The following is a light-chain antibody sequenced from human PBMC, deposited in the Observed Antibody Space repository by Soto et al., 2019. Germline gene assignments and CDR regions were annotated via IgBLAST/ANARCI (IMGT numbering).Light chain of an antibody. CDR2: DVS. V-gene: IGLV2-14*03. Sequence: QSVLTQPASVSGSPGQSITISCTGTSSDVGGYNYVSWYQQHPGKAPKLIIYDVSNRPSGVSNRFSGSKSGNTAFLTISGLQAEDDTDYYCSSYTSTSTYVFGTGTKVTVL. CDR3: SSYTSTSTYV. CDR1: SSDVGGYNY. J-gene: IGLJ1*01.